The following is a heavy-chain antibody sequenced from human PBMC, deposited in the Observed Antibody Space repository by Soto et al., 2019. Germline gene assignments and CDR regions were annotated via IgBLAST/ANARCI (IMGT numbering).Heavy chain of an antibody. CDR3: AQALVFTGGDGLDI. D-gene: IGHD1-1*01. CDR1: GGSITTGGRY. Sequence: QVRLQEWGPGLVKPSQTLSLKCSVSGGSITTGGRYWSWIRQLPGKGLEWIGDIYYSGNTYYNASLKSRVTISVEEAKNQFSLKLSAVTAADTAVYYYAQALVFTGGDGLDIWGQGRLVTVSS. J-gene: IGHJ3*02. V-gene: IGHV4-31*02. CDR2: IYYSGNT.